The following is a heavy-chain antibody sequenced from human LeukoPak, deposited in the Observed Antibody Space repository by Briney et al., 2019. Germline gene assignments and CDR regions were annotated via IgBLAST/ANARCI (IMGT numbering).Heavy chain of an antibody. Sequence: GGSLRLSCAASGFTFSSYGMHWVRQAPGKGLEWVAVIWYDGSNKYYADSVKGRFTISRDNSKNTLYLQMNSLRAEDTAVYYCAKDRSGTYYVDYWGQGTLVTVSS. CDR1: GFTFSSYG. CDR2: IWYDGSNK. J-gene: IGHJ4*02. CDR3: AKDRSGTYYVDY. D-gene: IGHD1-26*01. V-gene: IGHV3-33*06.